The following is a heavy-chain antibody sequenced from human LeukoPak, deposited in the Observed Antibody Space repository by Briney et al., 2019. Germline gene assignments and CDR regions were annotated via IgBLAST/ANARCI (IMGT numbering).Heavy chain of an antibody. J-gene: IGHJ4*02. CDR2: VSSSSTTI. Sequence: GGSLRLSCAASGFTFNSHAMGWVRQAPGKGLEWVSSVSSSSTTIDYAESVRGRFTISRDNAKNSLYLQMNNLTDADTAVYFCAKAVTTLVKYYFDYWGQGTLVTVSS. V-gene: IGHV3-48*02. D-gene: IGHD4-17*01. CDR1: GFTFNSHA. CDR3: AKAVTTLVKYYFDY.